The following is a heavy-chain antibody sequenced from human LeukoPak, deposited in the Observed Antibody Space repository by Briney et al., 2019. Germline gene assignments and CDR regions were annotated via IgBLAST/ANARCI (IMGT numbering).Heavy chain of an antibody. Sequence: GGSLRLSCAASGFTFSSYAVHWVRQAPGKGLEWVAVISYDGSNKYYADSVKGRFTITRDNSKNTLYLQMNSLRAEDTAVYYCARIGGYCSSTSCRATNWFDPWGQGTLVTVSS. CDR2: ISYDGSNK. J-gene: IGHJ5*02. V-gene: IGHV3-30-3*01. CDR3: ARIGGYCSSTSCRATNWFDP. CDR1: GFTFSSYA. D-gene: IGHD2-2*01.